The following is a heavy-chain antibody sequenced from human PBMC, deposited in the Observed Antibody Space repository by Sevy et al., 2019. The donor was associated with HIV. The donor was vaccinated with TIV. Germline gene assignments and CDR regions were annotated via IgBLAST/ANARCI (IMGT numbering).Heavy chain of an antibody. CDR1: GFTFSSYG. CDR3: AKAHRAYYYDSSGYYYYYYGMDV. Sequence: GGSLRLSCAASGFTFSSYGMHWVRQAPGKGLEWVAVISYDGSNKYYADSVKGRFTISRDNSKNTLYLQMNSLRAEDTAVYHCAKAHRAYYYDSSGYYYYYYGMDVWGQGTTVTVSS. V-gene: IGHV3-30*18. CDR2: ISYDGSNK. J-gene: IGHJ6*02. D-gene: IGHD3-22*01.